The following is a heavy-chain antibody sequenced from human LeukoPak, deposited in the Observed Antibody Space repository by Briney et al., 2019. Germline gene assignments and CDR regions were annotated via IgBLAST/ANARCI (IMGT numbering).Heavy chain of an antibody. CDR1: GFTFSSYW. CDR3: ARDDDWNYEDY. Sequence: GGSLRLSCAASGFTFSSYWMRWVRQAPGKGLQWVANIKQDGSEKYYVDSVKGRFTISRDNAKKSLYLQMNSLRAEDTAVYYCARDDDWNYEDYWGQGTLVTVSS. J-gene: IGHJ4*02. V-gene: IGHV3-7*01. D-gene: IGHD1-7*01. CDR2: IKQDGSEK.